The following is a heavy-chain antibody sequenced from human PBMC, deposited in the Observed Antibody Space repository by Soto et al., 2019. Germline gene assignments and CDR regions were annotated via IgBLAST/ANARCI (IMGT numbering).Heavy chain of an antibody. D-gene: IGHD1-26*01. CDR3: AKGGKWVSPLMG. CDR1: GFTFSSYG. J-gene: IGHJ4*02. V-gene: IGHV3-30*18. Sequence: GGSLRLSCAASGFTFSSYGMHWVRQAPGKGLEWVAVISYDGSNKYYADSVKGRFTISRDNSKNTLYLQMNSLRAEDTAVYYCAKGGKWVSPLMGWGQGTLVTVSS. CDR2: ISYDGSNK.